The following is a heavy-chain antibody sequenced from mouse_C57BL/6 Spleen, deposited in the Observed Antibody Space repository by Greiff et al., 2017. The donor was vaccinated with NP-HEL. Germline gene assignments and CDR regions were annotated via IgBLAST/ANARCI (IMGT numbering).Heavy chain of an antibody. CDR1: GFTFSDYG. D-gene: IGHD1-1*01. Sequence: EVQLVESGGGLVKPGGSLKLSCAASGFTFSDYGMHWVRQAPEKGLEWVAYISSGSSTIYSADTVKGRFTISRDNAKNTLFLQMTSLRSEDTAMYYCARSSYGPRYFDYWGQGTTLTVSS. J-gene: IGHJ2*01. V-gene: IGHV5-17*01. CDR3: ARSSYGPRYFDY. CDR2: ISSGSSTI.